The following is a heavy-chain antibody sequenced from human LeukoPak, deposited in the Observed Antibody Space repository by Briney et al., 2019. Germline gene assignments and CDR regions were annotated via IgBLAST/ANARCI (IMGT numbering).Heavy chain of an antibody. CDR2: INHSGST. J-gene: IGHJ3*02. Sequence: LETLSLTCAVYGGSFSGYYWSWIRQPPGKGLEWIGEINHSGSTNYNPSLKSRVTISVDTSKNQFSLKLSSVTAADTAVYYCARVWAAGDAFDIWGQGTVVTVSS. CDR3: ARVWAAGDAFDI. CDR1: GGSFSGYY. D-gene: IGHD6-25*01. V-gene: IGHV4-34*01.